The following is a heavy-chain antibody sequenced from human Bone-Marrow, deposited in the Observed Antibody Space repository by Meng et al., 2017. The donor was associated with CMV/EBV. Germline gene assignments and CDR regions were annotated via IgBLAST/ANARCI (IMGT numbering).Heavy chain of an antibody. D-gene: IGHD6-6*01. CDR1: GGSISSSNW. V-gene: IGHV4-4*02. Sequence: SETLSLTCAVSGGSISSSNWWSWVRQPPGKGLEWIGEIYHSGSTNYNPSLKSRVTISVDKSKNQFSLKLTSVTAADTAVYYCAKVPSGLAGRPWWFGPWGQGTLVTVSS. CDR2: IYHSGST. J-gene: IGHJ5*02. CDR3: AKVPSGLAGRPWWFGP.